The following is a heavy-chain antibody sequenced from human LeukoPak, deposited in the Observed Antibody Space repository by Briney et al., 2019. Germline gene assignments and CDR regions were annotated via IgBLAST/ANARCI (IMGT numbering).Heavy chain of an antibody. V-gene: IGHV3-23*01. CDR1: GFTFSSHA. J-gene: IGHJ4*02. CDR2: ISGSGGST. Sequence: GGSLRVSCAASGFTFSSHAMSWVRQAPGKGLEGVSAISGSGGSTYYADSVKGRFTISRDNSKNTLYLQMNSLRAEDTAVYYCAKDLLEGSGTYYFDYWGQGTLVTVSS. CDR3: AKDLLEGSGTYYFDY. D-gene: IGHD3-10*01.